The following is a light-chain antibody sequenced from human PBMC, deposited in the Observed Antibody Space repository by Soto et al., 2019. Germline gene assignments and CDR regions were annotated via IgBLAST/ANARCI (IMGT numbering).Light chain of an antibody. J-gene: IGLJ1*01. V-gene: IGLV2-14*03. CDR1: NKHVGSYNS. CDR2: DVN. Sequence: QSVLTPPSSVSGSPGQSIAISCTGNNKHVGSYNSVSWYQQYPGKAPKLMIHDVNNRPSGISDRFSGSKSGNTASLTISGLQAEDEADYYCSSFTSSTSYGFGTGTKVTVL. CDR3: SSFTSSTSYG.